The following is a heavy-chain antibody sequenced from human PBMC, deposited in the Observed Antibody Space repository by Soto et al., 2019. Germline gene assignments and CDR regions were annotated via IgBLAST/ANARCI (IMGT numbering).Heavy chain of an antibody. Sequence: ASETLSLTCTVSGGSISSGDYYWSWIRQPPGKGLEWIGYIYYSGSTYYNPSLKSRVTISVDTSKNQFSLKLSSVTAADTAVYYCARVSDYGGNSVDYWGQGTLVTVSS. CDR2: IYYSGST. J-gene: IGHJ4*02. V-gene: IGHV4-30-4*01. CDR3: ARVSDYGGNSVDY. CDR1: GGSISSGDYY. D-gene: IGHD4-17*01.